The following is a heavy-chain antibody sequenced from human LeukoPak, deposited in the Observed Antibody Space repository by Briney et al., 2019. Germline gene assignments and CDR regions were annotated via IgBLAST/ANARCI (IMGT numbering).Heavy chain of an antibody. J-gene: IGHJ6*03. Sequence: ASVKVSCKASGYTFTSYYMHWVRQAPGQGLEWMGIINPSGGSTSYAQKFQGRVTMTRDMSTSTVYMELSRLRSEDTAVYYCARGPNCSGGSCYYYYYMDVWGKGTTVTVSS. CDR3: ARGPNCSGGSCYYYYYMDV. D-gene: IGHD2-15*01. CDR2: INPSGGST. CDR1: GYTFTSYY. V-gene: IGHV1-46*01.